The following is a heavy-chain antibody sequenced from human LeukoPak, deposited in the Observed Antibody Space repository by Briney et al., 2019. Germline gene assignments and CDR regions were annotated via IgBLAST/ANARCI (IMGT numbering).Heavy chain of an antibody. CDR3: ARGRPYFDY. Sequence: SETLSLTCAVYGGSFSGYYWSWIRQPPGKGLEWIGYIYYSGSTNYNPSLKSRVTVSVDTSKNQFSLKVRSVTAADTAVYSCARGRPYFDYWGQGTLVTVSS. CDR1: GGSFSGYY. CDR2: IYYSGST. J-gene: IGHJ4*02. V-gene: IGHV4-59*08.